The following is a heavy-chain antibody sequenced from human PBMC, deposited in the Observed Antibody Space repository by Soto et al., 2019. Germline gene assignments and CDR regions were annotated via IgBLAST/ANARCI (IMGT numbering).Heavy chain of an antibody. D-gene: IGHD6-13*01. CDR2: ISSSSSYI. Sequence: EVHLVESGGGLVKPGGSLRLSCAASGFTFSSYSMNWVRQAPGKGLEWVSSISSSSSYIYYADSVKGRFTISRDNAKNSLYLHMNSLRAEDTAVYYCARGGSSWYDDYWGQGTLVTVSS. CDR1: GFTFSSYS. J-gene: IGHJ4*02. CDR3: ARGGSSWYDDY. V-gene: IGHV3-21*01.